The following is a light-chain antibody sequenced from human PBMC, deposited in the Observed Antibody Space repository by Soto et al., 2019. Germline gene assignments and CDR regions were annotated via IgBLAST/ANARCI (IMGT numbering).Light chain of an antibody. Sequence: DIQMTQSTSTLSASVGDRVTITCRASQTINNWLAWYQQKPGKAPKLLIYDASSLESGVPSRFSGGGSGTEFTLTISSLQPDEIATYYCQQYYSYPFTFGPG. V-gene: IGKV1-5*01. CDR2: DAS. CDR1: QTINNW. CDR3: QQYYSYPFT. J-gene: IGKJ3*01.